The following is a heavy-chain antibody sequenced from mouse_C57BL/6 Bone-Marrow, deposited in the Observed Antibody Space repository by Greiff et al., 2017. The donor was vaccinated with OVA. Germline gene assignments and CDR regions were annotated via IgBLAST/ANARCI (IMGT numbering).Heavy chain of an antibody. Sequence: EVMLVESGGGLVKPGGSLKLSCAASGFTFSDYGMHWVRPAPEKGLEWVAYISSGSSTIYYADTVKGRFPISRDNATNTLFLQMTSLRTENTAMYYCASASKDCYFDVWGTGTTVTVSS. V-gene: IGHV5-17*01. J-gene: IGHJ1*03. CDR3: ASASKDCYFDV. CDR2: ISSGSSTI. D-gene: IGHD1-3*01. CDR1: GFTFSDYG.